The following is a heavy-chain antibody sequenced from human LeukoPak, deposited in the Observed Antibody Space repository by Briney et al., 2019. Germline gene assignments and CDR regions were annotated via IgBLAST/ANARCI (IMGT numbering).Heavy chain of an antibody. CDR1: GFTFSSYA. CDR2: ISYDGTNK. CDR3: ARNLNY. Sequence: GGSLRLSCAASGFTFSSYAMSWVRQAPGKGLEWVAVISYDGTNKFYADSVRGRFTISRDNSKNALYLQMNSLRAEDTAVYYCARNLNYWGQGTLVTVSS. J-gene: IGHJ4*02. V-gene: IGHV3-30*04.